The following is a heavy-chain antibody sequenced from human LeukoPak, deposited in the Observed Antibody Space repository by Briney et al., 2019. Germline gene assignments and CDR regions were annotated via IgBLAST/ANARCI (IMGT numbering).Heavy chain of an antibody. Sequence: GGSLRLSCAASGFTFSSYGMHWVRQAPGKGLEWVAVIWYDGSNKYYADSVKGRFTISRDNSKNTLYLQMNSLRAEDTAVYYCARGLQQWLVFYCYYGMDVWGQGTTVTVS. CDR3: ARGLQQWLVFYCYYGMDV. D-gene: IGHD6-19*01. J-gene: IGHJ6*02. V-gene: IGHV3-33*01. CDR2: IWYDGSNK. CDR1: GFTFSSYG.